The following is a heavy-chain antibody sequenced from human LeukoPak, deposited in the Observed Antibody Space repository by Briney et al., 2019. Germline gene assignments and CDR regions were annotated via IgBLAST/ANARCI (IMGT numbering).Heavy chain of an antibody. J-gene: IGHJ5*02. CDR2: IRPETGEP. V-gene: IGHV1-24*01. CDR1: GFGLSVLS. CDR3: ARDWWGYDVLTGDNWFDP. Sequence: ASVKVSCKISGFGLSVLSIHWMRQAPGKGLEWVGGIRPETGEPIFAQKFRGRVTITEDTFTDTGYLELRGLTSDDTAAYYCARDWWGYDVLTGDNWFDPWGQGTLVTVSS. D-gene: IGHD3-9*01.